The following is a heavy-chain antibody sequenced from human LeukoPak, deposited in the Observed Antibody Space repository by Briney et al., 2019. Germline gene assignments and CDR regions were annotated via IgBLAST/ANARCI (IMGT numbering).Heavy chain of an antibody. CDR2: IKQDGSEK. CDR1: GFTFSSYW. CDR3: ARDFQYSSSWCFDY. D-gene: IGHD6-13*01. J-gene: IGHJ4*02. Sequence: GGSLRLSCAASGFTFSSYWMSWVRQAPGKGLEWVANIKQDGSEKYYVDSVKGRFTISRDNAKNSLYLQMNSLRAEDTAVYYCARDFQYSSSWCFDYWGQGTLVTVSS. V-gene: IGHV3-7*01.